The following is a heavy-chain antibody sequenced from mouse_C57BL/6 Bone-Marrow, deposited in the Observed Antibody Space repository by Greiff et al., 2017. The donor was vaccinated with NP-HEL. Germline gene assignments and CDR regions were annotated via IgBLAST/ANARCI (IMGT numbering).Heavy chain of an antibody. V-gene: IGHV1-81*01. CDR3: ARGYYLYFEV. J-gene: IGHJ1*03. CDR1: GYTFTSYG. Sequence: QVQLQQSGAELARPGASVKLSCKASGYTFTSYGISWVKQRPGQGLEWIGEIYPRSGNTYYNEKFKGKATLTADKSSSTAYMELRSLTSEDSAVYFCARGYYLYFEVWGTVTTVTVSS. CDR2: IYPRSGNT. D-gene: IGHD1-1*01.